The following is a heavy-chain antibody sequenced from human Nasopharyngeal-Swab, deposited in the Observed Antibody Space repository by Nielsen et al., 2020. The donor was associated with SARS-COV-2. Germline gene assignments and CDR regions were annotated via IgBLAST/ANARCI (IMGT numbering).Heavy chain of an antibody. CDR2: FDPEDGET. V-gene: IGHV1-24*01. CDR1: GYTLTELS. J-gene: IGHJ6*02. Sequence: ASVKVSCKVSGYTLTELSMHWVRQAPGKGLEWMGGFDPEDGETICAQKFQGRVTMTEDTSTDTAYMELSSLRSEDTAVYYCASSGVVLDYTSGWKEYYYYGMDVWGQGTTVTVSS. D-gene: IGHD6-19*01. CDR3: ASSGVVLDYTSGWKEYYYYGMDV.